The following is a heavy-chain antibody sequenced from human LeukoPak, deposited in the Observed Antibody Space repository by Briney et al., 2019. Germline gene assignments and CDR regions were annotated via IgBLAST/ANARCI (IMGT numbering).Heavy chain of an antibody. V-gene: IGHV3-30*02. CDR1: GFTFSSYG. CDR3: ARASTSLREEPSGY. J-gene: IGHJ4*02. CDR2: IRYDGSNK. D-gene: IGHD1-14*01. Sequence: GGSLRLSCAASGFTFSSYGMHWVRQAPGKGLEWVAFIRYDGSNKYYADSVKGRFTISRDNSKNTLYLQMNSLRAEDTAFYYCARASTSLREEPSGYWGQGILVTVSS.